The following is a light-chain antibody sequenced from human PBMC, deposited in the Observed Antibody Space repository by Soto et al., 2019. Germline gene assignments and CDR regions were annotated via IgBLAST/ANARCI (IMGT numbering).Light chain of an antibody. CDR1: QSVASSY. V-gene: IGKV3-20*01. J-gene: IGKJ3*01. CDR3: EQYGNSHFT. CDR2: GAS. Sequence: EIVLTQSPGTLSLSPGERATLSCRASQSVASSYLAWYQQKPGQAPRLVIHGASSRATGIPDRFSGSGSGIDFILTISRLESEYFAVYYCEQYGNSHFTFGPGTKVDIK.